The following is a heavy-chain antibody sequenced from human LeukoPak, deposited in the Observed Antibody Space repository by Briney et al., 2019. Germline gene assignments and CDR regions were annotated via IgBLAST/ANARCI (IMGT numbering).Heavy chain of an antibody. CDR2: INSDGSST. J-gene: IGHJ4*02. Sequence: PGGSLRVSCAASGFTFSSYWMHWVRQAPGKGLVWVSRINSDGSSTSYADSVKGRFTISRDNAKNTLYLQMNSLRAEDTAVYYCAREGYDSSGYYKTDYWGQGTLVTVSS. D-gene: IGHD3-22*01. CDR1: GFTFSSYW. V-gene: IGHV3-74*01. CDR3: AREGYDSSGYYKTDY.